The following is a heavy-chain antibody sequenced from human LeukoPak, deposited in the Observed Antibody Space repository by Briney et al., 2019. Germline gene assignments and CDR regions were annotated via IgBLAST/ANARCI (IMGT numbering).Heavy chain of an antibody. CDR2: ICTYNGNT. CDR1: GYRFTNYG. Sequence: ASVTVSCKASGYRFTNYGISWVRQAPGQGLEWMGWICTYNGNTNYPENLQGRVTLTTDTSTSTVYMELRSLRSDDTAVYYCARDHSIYFYGSGSFADYWGQGNLVTVSS. V-gene: IGHV1-18*01. CDR3: ARDHSIYFYGSGSFADY. D-gene: IGHD3-10*01. J-gene: IGHJ4*02.